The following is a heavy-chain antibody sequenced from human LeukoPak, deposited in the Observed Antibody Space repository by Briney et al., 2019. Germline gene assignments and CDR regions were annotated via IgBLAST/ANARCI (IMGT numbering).Heavy chain of an antibody. CDR2: INPNSGGT. V-gene: IGHV1-2*02. D-gene: IGHD3-22*01. J-gene: IGHJ2*01. CDR3: ARPSDYYDSSGYYWYFDL. CDR1: GYTFTGYY. Sequence: ASVTVSCKASGYTFTGYYMHWVRQAPGQGREWMGWINPNSGGTNYAQKFQGRVTMTRDTSISTAYMELSRLRSDDTAVYYCARPSDYYDSSGYYWYFDLWGRGTLVTVSS.